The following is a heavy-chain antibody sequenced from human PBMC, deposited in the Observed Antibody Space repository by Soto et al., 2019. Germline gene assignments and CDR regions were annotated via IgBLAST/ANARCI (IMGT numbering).Heavy chain of an antibody. D-gene: IGHD2-15*01. V-gene: IGHV1-18*01. CDR2: INPSNDNT. J-gene: IGHJ4*02. CDR1: NYTFSSFG. Sequence: GASVKVSCKASNYTFSSFGISWMRQAPGQGLEWMGWINPSNDNTNYAQNLQGRVTLTTDTSTSTAYMELTSLRYDETAVYYCAREHYYSGNYLQVGYFDSRGQGTMVTVYS. CDR3: AREHYYSGNYLQVGYFDS.